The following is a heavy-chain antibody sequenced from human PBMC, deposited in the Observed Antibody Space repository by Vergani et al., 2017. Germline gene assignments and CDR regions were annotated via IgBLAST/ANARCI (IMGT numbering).Heavy chain of an antibody. CDR2: INHSGST. V-gene: IGHV4-34*01. CDR3: ARDTAVAGTVYYYYGMDV. CDR1: GGSFSGYY. Sequence: QVQLQQWGAGLLKPSETLSLTCAVYGGSFSGYYWSWIRQPPGKGLEWIGEINHSGSTNYNPSLKSRVTISVDTSKNQFSLKLSSVTAADTAVYYCARDTAVAGTVYYYYGMDVWGQGTTVTVSS. D-gene: IGHD6-19*01. J-gene: IGHJ6*02.